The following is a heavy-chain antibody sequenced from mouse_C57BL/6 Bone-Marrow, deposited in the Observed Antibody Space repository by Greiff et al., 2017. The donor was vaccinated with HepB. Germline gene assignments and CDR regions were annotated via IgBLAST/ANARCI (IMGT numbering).Heavy chain of an antibody. Sequence: QVQLQQSGPGLVQPSQSLSITCTVSGFSLTSYGVHWVRQSPGKGLEWLGVIWRGGSTDYNAAFMSRLSITKDNSKSQVFFKMNSLQADDTAIYYCAKSDYDYDVEFFDYWGQGTTLTVSS. J-gene: IGHJ2*01. D-gene: IGHD2-4*01. CDR1: GFSLTSYG. CDR2: IWRGGST. V-gene: IGHV2-5*01. CDR3: AKSDYDYDVEFFDY.